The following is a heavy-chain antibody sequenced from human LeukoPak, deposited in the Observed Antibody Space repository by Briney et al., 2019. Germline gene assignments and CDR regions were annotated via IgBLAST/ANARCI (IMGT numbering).Heavy chain of an antibody. CDR2: IFHSGNT. Sequence: SETLSLTCTVSGYSIISGDNWGWIRQSPGKGLEWIGSIFHSGNTYYNPSLKSRVTISVDTSMNQFSLKLASLTAADTAVYYCARTLYCIGATCYSPELFHSWGQGTLVTVSS. CDR1: GYSIISGDN. CDR3: ARTLYCIGATCYSPELFHS. J-gene: IGHJ4*02. V-gene: IGHV4-38-2*02. D-gene: IGHD2-15*01.